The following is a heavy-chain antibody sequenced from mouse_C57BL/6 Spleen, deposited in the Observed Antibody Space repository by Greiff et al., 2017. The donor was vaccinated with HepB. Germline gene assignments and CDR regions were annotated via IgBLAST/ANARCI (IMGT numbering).Heavy chain of an antibody. Sequence: QVQLKQSGPGLVAPSQSLSITCTVSGFSLTSYAISWVRQPPGKGLEWLGVIWTGGGTNYNSALKSRLSISKDNSKSQVFLKMNSLQTDDTARYYCARRGYYGSSYDYWYFDVWGTGTTVTVSS. J-gene: IGHJ1*03. CDR3: ARRGYYGSSYDYWYFDV. CDR2: IWTGGGT. D-gene: IGHD1-1*01. CDR1: GFSLTSYA. V-gene: IGHV2-9-1*01.